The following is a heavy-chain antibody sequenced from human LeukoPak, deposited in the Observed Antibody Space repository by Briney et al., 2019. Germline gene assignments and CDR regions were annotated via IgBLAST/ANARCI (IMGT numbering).Heavy chain of an antibody. D-gene: IGHD4-11*01. CDR3: ARLQYRNNWFDP. V-gene: IGHV4-59*08. J-gene: IGHJ5*02. CDR1: GASISSSY. Sequence: SETLSLTCTVSGASISSSYWSWIRQPPGKGLEWIGYISYSGSTNYNPSLKSRVTISLDTSKNQFSLKLTSVTAADTAVYYCARLQYRNNWFDPWGQGTLVTVSS. CDR2: ISYSGST.